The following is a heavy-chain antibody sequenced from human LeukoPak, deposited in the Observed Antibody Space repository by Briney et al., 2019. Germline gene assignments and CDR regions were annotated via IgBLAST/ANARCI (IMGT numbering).Heavy chain of an antibody. D-gene: IGHD1-26*01. J-gene: IGHJ6*02. CDR3: ARRRGSYGMDYYYYYGMDV. CDR1: GGSISSSSYY. Sequence: SETLSLTCTVSGGSISSSSYYWGWIRQPPGKGLVWIGSIYYSGSTYYNPSLKSRVTISVDTSKNQFSLKLSSVTAADTAVYYCARRRGSYGMDYYYYYGMDVWGQGTTVTVSS. V-gene: IGHV4-39*01. CDR2: IYYSGST.